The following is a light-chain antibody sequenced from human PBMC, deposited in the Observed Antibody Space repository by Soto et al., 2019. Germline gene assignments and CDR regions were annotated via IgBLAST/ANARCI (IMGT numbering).Light chain of an antibody. J-gene: IGLJ1*01. Sequence: QSALTQPPSASGSPGQSVTISCTGTSRDIGGYDFVSWYQQYPGKAPQLIISEVNQRPSGVPDRFSGSKSGNTASLTVSGLQSEDEADYYCLAYAGRTTLVFGTGTK. V-gene: IGLV2-8*01. CDR2: EVN. CDR1: SRDIGGYDF. CDR3: LAYAGRTTLV.